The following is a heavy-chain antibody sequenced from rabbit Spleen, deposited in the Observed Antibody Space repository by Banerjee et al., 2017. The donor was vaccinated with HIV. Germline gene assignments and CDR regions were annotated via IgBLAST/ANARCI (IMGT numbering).Heavy chain of an antibody. CDR2: IDPVFGSP. CDR1: GFTLSSYY. D-gene: IGHD4-1*01. CDR3: VRVSIVVAGVWVLNL. J-gene: IGHJ4*01. V-gene: IGHV1S39*01. Sequence: QEQLKESGGGLVQPGGSLKLSCKASGFTLSSYYMNWVRQAPGKGLEWIGYIDPVFGSPYYASWLNGRFTISKTSTTVHLKMNSLTAADTATYFCVRVSIVVAGVWVLNLWGPGTLVTVS.